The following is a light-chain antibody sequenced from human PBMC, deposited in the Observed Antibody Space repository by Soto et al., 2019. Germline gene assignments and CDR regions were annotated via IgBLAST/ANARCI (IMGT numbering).Light chain of an antibody. CDR3: QQHNSYPWP. J-gene: IGKJ1*01. Sequence: DIQMPQSPSTLSSSVGDRVTISCRASQSIISWLALNQQKRGQAPKLLMYDASSLESGVTSRFSGSESGTEFTLTISSLQPDDFATYYCQQHNSYPWPVGQGTEVVIK. CDR1: QSIISW. CDR2: DAS. V-gene: IGKV1-5*01.